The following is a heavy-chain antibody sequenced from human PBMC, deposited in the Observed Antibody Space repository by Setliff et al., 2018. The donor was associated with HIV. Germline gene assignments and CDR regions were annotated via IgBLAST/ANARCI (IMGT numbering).Heavy chain of an antibody. D-gene: IGHD3-3*01. CDR3: TRFSEWSEDY. CDR2: IKTEAEGYAT. CDR1: GFTFSGSP. J-gene: IGHJ4*02. V-gene: IGHV3-73*01. Sequence: GSLRLSCGASGFTFSGSPMHWVRQASGKGLERVGRIKTEAEGYATAYAASVKGRFTISRDDSKNTAYLQMNSLKTEDTAIYYCTRFSEWSEDYWGQGTLVTVSS.